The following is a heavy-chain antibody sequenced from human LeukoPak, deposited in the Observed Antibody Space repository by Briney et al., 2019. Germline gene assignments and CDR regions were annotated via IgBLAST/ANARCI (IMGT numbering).Heavy chain of an antibody. V-gene: IGHV3-23*01. J-gene: IGHJ4*02. D-gene: IGHD2-15*01. CDR1: GFTFSSYA. CDR3: AKDPPGYCSGGSCYY. CDR2: ISGSGGST. Sequence: GXXLRLSCAASGFTFSSYAMSWVGQAPGKGVEWVAAISGSGGSTYYAESVKGGFNMARENCKNKVYVKINSLRAEDTAVYYCAKDPPGYCSGGSCYYWGQGTLVTVSS.